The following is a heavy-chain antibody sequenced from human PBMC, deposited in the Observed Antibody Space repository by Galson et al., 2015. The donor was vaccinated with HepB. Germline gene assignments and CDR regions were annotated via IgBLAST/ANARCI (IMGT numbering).Heavy chain of an antibody. Sequence: SLRLSCAAAGFTFSNYAMSWVRQAPGKGLEWVSGISGSGVSTSYAASVKGRFTIFRDNSKNTLYLQMNSLRAEDTAIFYCARGYCTSSSCSDGIWRFDLWGQGTLVTVSS. J-gene: IGHJ4*02. CDR2: ISGSGVST. CDR1: GFTFSNYA. V-gene: IGHV3-23*01. D-gene: IGHD2-2*01. CDR3: ARGYCTSSSCSDGIWRFDL.